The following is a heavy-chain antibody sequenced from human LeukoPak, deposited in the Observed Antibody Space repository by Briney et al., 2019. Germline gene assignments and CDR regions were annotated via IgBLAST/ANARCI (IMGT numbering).Heavy chain of an antibody. CDR3: ARHALIANMGDY. V-gene: IGHV4-39*01. J-gene: IGHJ4*02. D-gene: IGHD3-16*01. CDR2: IYYSGST. CDR1: GGSISSSSYY. Sequence: SETLSLTCTVSGGSISSSSYYWGWIRQPPGKGLEWIGSIYYSGSTYYNPSLKSRVTISVDTSKNQVSLKMRSVTAAATAVYSCARHALIANMGDYWGQGTLVTVSS.